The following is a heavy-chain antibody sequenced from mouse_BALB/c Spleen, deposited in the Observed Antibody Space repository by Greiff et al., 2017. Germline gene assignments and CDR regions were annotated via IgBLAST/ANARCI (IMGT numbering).Heavy chain of an antibody. V-gene: IGHV5-6-4*01. CDR3: TRDPTTATFAY. J-gene: IGHJ3*01. CDR2: INSGGSYT. CDR1: GFTFSSYT. D-gene: IGHD1-2*01. Sequence: EVQGVESGGGLVKPGGSLKLSCAASGFTFSSYTMSWVRQTPEKRLEWVATINSGGSYTYYPDSVKGRFTISRDNAKNTLYLQMSSLKSEDTAMYYCTRDPTTATFAYWGQGTLVTVSA.